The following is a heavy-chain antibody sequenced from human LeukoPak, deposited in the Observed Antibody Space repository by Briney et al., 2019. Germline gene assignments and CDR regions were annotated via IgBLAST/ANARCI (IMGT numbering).Heavy chain of an antibody. D-gene: IGHD3-22*01. CDR3: ARGRRYYDSSGYYYTAFDI. CDR1: GGSFSGYY. Sequence: SETPSLTCAVYGGSFSGYYWSWIRQPPGKGLEWIGEINHSGSTNYNPSLKSRVTISVDTSKNQFSLKLSSVTAADTAVYYCARGRRYYDSSGYYYTAFDIWGQGTMVTVSS. V-gene: IGHV4-34*01. CDR2: INHSGST. J-gene: IGHJ3*02.